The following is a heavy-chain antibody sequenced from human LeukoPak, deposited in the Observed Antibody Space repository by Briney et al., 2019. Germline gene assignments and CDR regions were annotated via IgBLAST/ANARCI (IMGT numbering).Heavy chain of an antibody. D-gene: IGHD7-27*01. Sequence: SETLSLTCAVYGGSFSGYYWTWIRQPPGKGLDWIGEIDYSGTTNYNPSLKSRLTISVDTSKNQFSLRLTSVTAADTAVYYCARGWGYFDYWGQGTLVTVSS. CDR2: IDYSGTT. CDR3: ARGWGYFDY. V-gene: IGHV4-34*01. J-gene: IGHJ4*02. CDR1: GGSFSGYY.